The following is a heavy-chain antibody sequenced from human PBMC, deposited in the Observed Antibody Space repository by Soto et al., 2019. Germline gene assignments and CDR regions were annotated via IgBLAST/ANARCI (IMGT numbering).Heavy chain of an antibody. CDR3: ARRNYYYDGSGNYRDVFEI. CDR2: IDPSDSYT. D-gene: IGHD3-22*01. Sequence: GESLKISCKGSGYSFIDYWISWVRQMPGKGLEWMGRIDPSDSYTNYSPSFQGHVTISSDKSIGTAYLQWSSLKASDTAMYYCARRNYYYDGSGNYRDVFEILGQGTMVT. J-gene: IGHJ3*02. V-gene: IGHV5-10-1*01. CDR1: GYSFIDYW.